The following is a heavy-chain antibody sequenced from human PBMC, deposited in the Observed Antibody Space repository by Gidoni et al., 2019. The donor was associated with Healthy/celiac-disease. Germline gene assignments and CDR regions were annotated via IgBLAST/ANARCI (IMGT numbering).Heavy chain of an antibody. Sequence: EVQLLESGGGLVQPGGSLRLSCAASGFTFSSYAMSWVRQAPGTGLEWVSAISGSGGSTYYADSVKGRFTISRDNSKNTLYLQMNSLRAEDTAVYYCAKGVGITMVRGAYFDYWGQGTLVTVSS. CDR1: GFTFSSYA. CDR3: AKGVGITMVRGAYFDY. J-gene: IGHJ4*02. CDR2: ISGSGGST. D-gene: IGHD3-10*01. V-gene: IGHV3-23*01.